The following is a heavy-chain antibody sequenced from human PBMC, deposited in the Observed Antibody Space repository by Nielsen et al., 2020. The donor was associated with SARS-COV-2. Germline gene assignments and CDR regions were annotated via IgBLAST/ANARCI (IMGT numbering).Heavy chain of an antibody. CDR1: GGSISSYY. Sequence: SETLSLTCTVSGGSISSYYWSWIRQPPGKGLEWIGYIYYSGSTNYNPSLKSRVTISVDTSKNQFSLKLSSVTAADTAVYYCARELAYSSSWYGPYYYYGMDVWGQGTTVTVPS. D-gene: IGHD6-13*01. J-gene: IGHJ6*02. V-gene: IGHV4-59*01. CDR2: IYYSGST. CDR3: ARELAYSSSWYGPYYYYGMDV.